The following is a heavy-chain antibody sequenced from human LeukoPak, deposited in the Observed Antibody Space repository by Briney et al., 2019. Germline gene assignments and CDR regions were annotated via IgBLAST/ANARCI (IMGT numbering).Heavy chain of an antibody. CDR3: ARDRRVSGFDY. CDR2: IYYSGSP. CDR1: GGSISSSGYY. J-gene: IGHJ4*02. Sequence: RSSETLSLTCTVSGGSISSSGYYWSWIRQHPGKGLEWIGYIYYSGSPYYNPSLESRVTISVDTSKNQFSLDLSFVTAADTAVYYCARDRRVSGFDYWGQGTLVTVSS. V-gene: IGHV4-31*03.